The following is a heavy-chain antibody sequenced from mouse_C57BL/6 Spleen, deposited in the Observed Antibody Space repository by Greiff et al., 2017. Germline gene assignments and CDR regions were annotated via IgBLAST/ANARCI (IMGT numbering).Heavy chain of an antibody. CDR1: GYAFSSSW. D-gene: IGHD1-1*01. J-gene: IGHJ3*01. V-gene: IGHV1-82*01. CDR3: ARNYGTQTSWFAY. CDR2: IYPGDGDT. Sequence: VQLVESGPELVKPGASVKISCKASGYAFSSSWMNWVKQRPGKGLEWIGRIYPGDGDTNYNGKFKGKVTLTADKSSSTAYMQLSSLTSEDSAVYFCARNYGTQTSWFAYWGQGTLVTVSA.